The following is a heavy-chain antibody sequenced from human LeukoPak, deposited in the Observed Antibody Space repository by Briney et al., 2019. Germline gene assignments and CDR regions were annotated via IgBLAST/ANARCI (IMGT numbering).Heavy chain of an antibody. CDR3: AREATGWRPLDF. J-gene: IGHJ4*02. D-gene: IGHD6-19*01. Sequence: PSQTLSLTCAISGDSVSSNSAAWNWIRQSPLRGLEWLGRTYYRSKWYNDYAVSVEGRVTINPDTSKNQFSLQLNSVTPEDTAVYYCAREATGWRPLDFWGQGTLVTVSS. CDR1: GDSVSSNSAA. CDR2: TYYRSKWYN. V-gene: IGHV6-1*01.